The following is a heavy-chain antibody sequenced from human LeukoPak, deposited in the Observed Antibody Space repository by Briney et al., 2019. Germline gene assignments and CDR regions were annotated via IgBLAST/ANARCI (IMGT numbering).Heavy chain of an antibody. Sequence: GGSLRLSCAASGFTFSSYAMHWVRQAPGKGLEWVAVISYDGSNKYYADSVKGRFTISRDNSKNTLYLQMNSLRAEDTAVYYCAKAQIVVVSLFDYWGQGTLVTVSS. CDR1: GFTFSSYA. V-gene: IGHV3-30-3*01. CDR3: AKAQIVVVSLFDY. J-gene: IGHJ4*02. CDR2: ISYDGSNK. D-gene: IGHD3-22*01.